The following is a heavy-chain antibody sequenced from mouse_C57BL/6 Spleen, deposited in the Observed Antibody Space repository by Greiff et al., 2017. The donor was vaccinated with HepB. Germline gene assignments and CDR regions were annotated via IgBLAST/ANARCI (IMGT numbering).Heavy chain of an antibody. CDR3: ARHEVDY. Sequence: EVQGVESGGDLVKPGGSLKLSCAASGFTFSSYGMSWVRQTPDKRLEWVATISSGGSYTYYPDSVKGRFTISRDNAKNTLYLQMSSLKSEDTAMYYCARHEVDYWGQGTSVTVSS. V-gene: IGHV5-6*01. CDR1: GFTFSSYG. J-gene: IGHJ4*01. CDR2: ISSGGSYT.